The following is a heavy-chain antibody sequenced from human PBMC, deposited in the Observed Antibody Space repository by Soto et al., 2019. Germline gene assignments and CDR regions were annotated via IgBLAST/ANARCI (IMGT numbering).Heavy chain of an antibody. D-gene: IGHD3-9*01. CDR1: GGTFSSYA. Sequence: AASVKVSCKASGGTFSSYAISWVRQAPGQGLEWMGGIIPIFGTANYAQKFQGRVTITADESTSTAYMELSSLRSEDTAVYYCARAEYFDWTTPLKHWGQGTLVTVSS. J-gene: IGHJ1*01. V-gene: IGHV1-69*13. CDR3: ARAEYFDWTTPLKH. CDR2: IIPIFGTA.